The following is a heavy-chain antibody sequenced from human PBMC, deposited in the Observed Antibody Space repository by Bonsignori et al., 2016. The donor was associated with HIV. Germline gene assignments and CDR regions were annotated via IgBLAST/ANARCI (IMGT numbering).Heavy chain of an antibody. CDR3: AGGYDFWSGPYFQY. Sequence: WIRQPPGKGLEWIGRIYTSGSTNYNPSLKSRVTISVDTSKNQFSLKLSSVTAADTAVYYCAGGYDFWSGPYFQYWGQGTLVTVSS. CDR2: IYTSGST. D-gene: IGHD3-3*01. V-gene: IGHV4-61*02. J-gene: IGHJ1*01.